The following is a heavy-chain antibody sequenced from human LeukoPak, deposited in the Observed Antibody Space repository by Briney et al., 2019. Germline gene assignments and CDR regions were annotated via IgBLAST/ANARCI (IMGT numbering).Heavy chain of an antibody. CDR3: ARGWTPLIVGAIDY. CDR2: IYHGGST. CDR1: GGSISSSKW. D-gene: IGHD1-26*01. J-gene: IGHJ4*02. V-gene: IGHV4-4*02. Sequence: PSETLSLTCTVSGGSISSSKWWSWVRQPPGKGLEWIGEIYHGGSTNFNPSLKSRVTISVDKSKNQFSLKLSSVTAADTAVYYCARGWTPLIVGAIDYWGQGTLVTVSS.